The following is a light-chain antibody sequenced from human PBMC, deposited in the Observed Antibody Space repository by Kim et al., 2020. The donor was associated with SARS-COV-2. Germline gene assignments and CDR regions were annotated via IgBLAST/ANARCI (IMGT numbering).Light chain of an antibody. CDR3: QEYSTSPLT. Sequence: EIVLTQSPGTLSLSPGERATLSCRASQSVSSNYLAWYQQESGLAPRLLIYGASSRATGIPDRFSGTGSGTDFTLTISRVEPEDCAVYYCQEYSTSPLTFGGGTKVDIK. CDR2: GAS. V-gene: IGKV3-20*01. CDR1: QSVSSNY. J-gene: IGKJ4*01.